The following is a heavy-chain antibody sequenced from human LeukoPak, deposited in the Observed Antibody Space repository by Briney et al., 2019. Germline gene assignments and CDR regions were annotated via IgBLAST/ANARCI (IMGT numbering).Heavy chain of an antibody. CDR1: GGSISSYY. CDR3: AREGDYYDSSGYYYVGSFDY. Sequence: RPSETLSLTCTVSGGSISSYYWSWIRQPAGKGLEWIGRIYTSGSTNYNPSLKSRVTMSVDTSKNQFSLKLSSVTAADTAVYYCAREGDYYDSSGYYYVGSFDYWGQGTLVTVSS. V-gene: IGHV4-4*07. J-gene: IGHJ4*02. D-gene: IGHD3-22*01. CDR2: IYTSGST.